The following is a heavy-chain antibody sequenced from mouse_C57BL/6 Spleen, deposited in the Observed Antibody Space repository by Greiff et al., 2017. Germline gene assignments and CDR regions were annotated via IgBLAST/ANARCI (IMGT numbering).Heavy chain of an antibody. D-gene: IGHD1-1*01. J-gene: IGHJ1*03. Sequence: QVQLQQSGAELARPGASVKLSCKASGYTFTSYGISWVKQRTGQGLEWIGEIYPRSGNTYYNEKFKGKATLTADKSSSTAYMELRSLTSEDSAVYFCANYYGSRNWYFDVWGTGTTVTGSS. CDR3: ANYYGSRNWYFDV. CDR2: IYPRSGNT. V-gene: IGHV1-81*01. CDR1: GYTFTSYG.